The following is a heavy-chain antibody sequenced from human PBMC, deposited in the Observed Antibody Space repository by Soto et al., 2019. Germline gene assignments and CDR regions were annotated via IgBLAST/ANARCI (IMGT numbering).Heavy chain of an antibody. CDR3: ASLLRGYSGTGDY. D-gene: IGHD5-12*01. CDR2: IIPIFGTA. Sequence: QVQLVQSGAEVKKPGSSVKVFCKASGGTFSSYAISWVRQAPGQGLEWMGGIIPIFGTAKYAQKFQGRVTITADESTSTAYMELSSLRSEDTAVYYRASLLRGYSGTGDYWGQGTLVTVSS. J-gene: IGHJ4*02. V-gene: IGHV1-69*12. CDR1: GGTFSSYA.